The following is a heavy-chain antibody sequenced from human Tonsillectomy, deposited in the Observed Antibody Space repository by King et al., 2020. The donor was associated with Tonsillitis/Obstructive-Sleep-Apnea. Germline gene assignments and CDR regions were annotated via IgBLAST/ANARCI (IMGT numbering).Heavy chain of an antibody. V-gene: IGHV3-48*02. Sequence: VQLVESGGGLVQPGGSLRLSCAASGFTFSSYSMNWVRQAPGKGLEWVSYISRSSSPIYYADSVKGRFTISRDNAKNSLYLQMNSLRDEDTAVYYCARDIFGSEGHTPYYMDVWGKGTTVTVSS. D-gene: IGHD3-10*02. CDR1: GFTFSSYS. CDR2: ISRSSSPI. CDR3: ARDIFGSEGHTPYYMDV. J-gene: IGHJ6*03.